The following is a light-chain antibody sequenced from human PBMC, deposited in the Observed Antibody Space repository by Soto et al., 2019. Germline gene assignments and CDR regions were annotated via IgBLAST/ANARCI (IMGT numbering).Light chain of an antibody. V-gene: IGKV3-11*01. CDR1: QSVSSY. J-gene: IGKJ5*01. CDR2: DAS. Sequence: EIVFRQSPATLSLSPGERATLSCRASQSVSSYLAWYQQKPGQAPRLLIYDASNRATGIPARFSGSGSGTDFTLTISSLEPEDFAVYYCQQRSNWPITFGQGTRLEIK. CDR3: QQRSNWPIT.